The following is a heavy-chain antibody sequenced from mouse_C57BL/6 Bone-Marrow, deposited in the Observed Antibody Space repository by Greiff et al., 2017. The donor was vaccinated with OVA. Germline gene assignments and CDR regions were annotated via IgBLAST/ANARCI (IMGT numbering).Heavy chain of an antibody. Sequence: EVKVVESGGDLVKPGGSLKLSCAASGFTFSSYGMSWVRQTPDKRLEWVATISSGGSYTYYPDSVKGRFTISRDNAKNTLHLQMSSLKSEDTAMYYGASPITTVVDWYFDVWGTGTTVPVSS. CDR2: ISSGGSYT. V-gene: IGHV5-6*01. D-gene: IGHD1-1*01. CDR1: GFTFSSYG. J-gene: IGHJ1*03. CDR3: ASPITTVVDWYFDV.